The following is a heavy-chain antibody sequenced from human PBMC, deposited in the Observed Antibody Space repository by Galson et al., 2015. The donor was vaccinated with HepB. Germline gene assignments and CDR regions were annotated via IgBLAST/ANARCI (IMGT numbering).Heavy chain of an antibody. CDR3: ARTITPAPIPLFDS. Sequence: SLRLSCAASGFTFSNYWMHWVRQAPGKGLVWVSRIKSNGETADYADSVKGRFTISRDNAKNRLFMDMGSLTVEDTAVYFCARTITPAPIPLFDSWGQGTLVTVSS. D-gene: IGHD3-10*01. CDR1: GFTFSNYW. J-gene: IGHJ4*02. CDR2: IKSNGETA. V-gene: IGHV3-74*01.